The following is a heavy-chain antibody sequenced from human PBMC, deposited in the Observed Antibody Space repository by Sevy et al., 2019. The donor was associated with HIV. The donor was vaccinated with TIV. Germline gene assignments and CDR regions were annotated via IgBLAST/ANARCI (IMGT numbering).Heavy chain of an antibody. CDR3: ARDNYYDSSGYYSNFDY. J-gene: IGHJ4*02. V-gene: IGHV3-33*01. D-gene: IGHD3-22*01. CDR2: IWYDGSNK. Sequence: GGSLRLSCAASGFTFSSYGMHGVRQAPGKGLEWVAVIWYDGSNKYYADSVKGRFTISRDNSKNTLYLQMNSLRAEDTAVYYCARDNYYDSSGYYSNFDYWGQGTLVTVSS. CDR1: GFTFSSYG.